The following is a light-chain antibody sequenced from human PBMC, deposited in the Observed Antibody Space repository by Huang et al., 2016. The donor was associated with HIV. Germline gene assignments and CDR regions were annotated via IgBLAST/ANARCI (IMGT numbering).Light chain of an antibody. CDR3: LQYYSVPQT. J-gene: IGKJ1*01. V-gene: IGKV4-1*01. CDR1: QSVLYSLSKKNY. Sequence: DIVMTQSPDSLAVSPAERATLNGKSSQSVLYSLSKKNYLAWFQQKPGRPPKLLIYWATTGESGVPDRFSGSGSGTDFTLTINNLQAEDVAVYFCLQYYSVPQTFGHGTKVEIK. CDR2: WAT.